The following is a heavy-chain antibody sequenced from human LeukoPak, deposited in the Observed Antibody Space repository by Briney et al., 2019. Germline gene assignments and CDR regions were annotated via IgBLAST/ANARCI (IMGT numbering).Heavy chain of an antibody. CDR3: ARALKHYYGSGSSRLDP. CDR1: GGSISSYY. CDR2: IDHSGST. Sequence: SETLSLTCTVSGGSISSYYWSWIRQPPGKGLEWIGEIDHSGSTNYNPSLKSRVTISVDTSKNQFSLKLSSVTAADTAVYYCARALKHYYGSGSSRLDPWGQGTLVTVSS. J-gene: IGHJ5*02. D-gene: IGHD3-10*01. V-gene: IGHV4-34*01.